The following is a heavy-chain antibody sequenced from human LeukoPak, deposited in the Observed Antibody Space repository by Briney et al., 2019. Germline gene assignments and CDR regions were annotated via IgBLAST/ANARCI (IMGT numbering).Heavy chain of an antibody. V-gene: IGHV3-30*04. CDR1: GFTFNIYA. CDR3: ARDTYDSIHGMDV. CDR2: ISYDGSNK. Sequence: GGSLRLSCAASGFTFNIYALHWVRQAPGKGLEWVARISYDGSNKYYADSVKGRFTISRDNSKNTLYLQMNSLRPEDTAMYYCARDTYDSIHGMDVWGQGTTVTVSS. J-gene: IGHJ6*02. D-gene: IGHD3-22*01.